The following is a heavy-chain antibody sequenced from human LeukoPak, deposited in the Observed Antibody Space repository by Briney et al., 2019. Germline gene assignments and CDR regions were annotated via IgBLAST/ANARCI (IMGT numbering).Heavy chain of an antibody. V-gene: IGHV4-61*01. D-gene: IGHD3-22*01. CDR1: GGSVSSNSYY. Sequence: PSETLSLTCAVSGGSVSSNSYYWSWIRQPPGKGLEWIGYIYYSGSTNYNPSLKSRVTISVDTSKNQFSLKLSSVTAADTAVYYCARGTDETYYYDSSGYYPDYMDVWGKGTTVTISS. J-gene: IGHJ6*03. CDR2: IYYSGST. CDR3: ARGTDETYYYDSSGYYPDYMDV.